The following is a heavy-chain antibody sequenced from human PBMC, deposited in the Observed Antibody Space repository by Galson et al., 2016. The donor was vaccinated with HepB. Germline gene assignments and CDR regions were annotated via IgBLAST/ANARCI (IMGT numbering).Heavy chain of an antibody. D-gene: IGHD5-24*01. CDR1: GFAFSNSA. Sequence: SLRLSCAASGFAFSNSAMGWIRQVPGKGLEWVSIISPGRPNTHYADSVWSRFTISRDDAKDTVFLHMYSLRDEDTAVSYCAVWLQAHFDHWGQGTFVAVSS. V-gene: IGHV3-23*01. CDR2: ISPGRPNT. J-gene: IGHJ4*02. CDR3: AVWLQAHFDH.